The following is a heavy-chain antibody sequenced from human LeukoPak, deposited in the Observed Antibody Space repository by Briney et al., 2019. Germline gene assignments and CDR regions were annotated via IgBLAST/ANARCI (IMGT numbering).Heavy chain of an antibody. CDR1: GFTFSSCA. CDR2: ISYDGNNK. Sequence: GGSLRLSCAASGFTFSSCAMHWVRQAPGKGLEWVAVISYDGNNKYYADSVKGRFIISRDNSKNTLYLQMSSLRAEDTAVYFCARGPPNWGYDYWGPGTLVTVSS. CDR3: ARGPPNWGYDY. V-gene: IGHV3-30*04. D-gene: IGHD7-27*01. J-gene: IGHJ4*02.